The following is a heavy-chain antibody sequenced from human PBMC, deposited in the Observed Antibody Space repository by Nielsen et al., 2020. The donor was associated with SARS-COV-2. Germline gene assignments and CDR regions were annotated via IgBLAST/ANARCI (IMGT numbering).Heavy chain of an antibody. CDR3: AILPAMNNYSAS. D-gene: IGHD2/OR15-2a*01. CDR2: IYYSGRT. CDR1: GASISSSDSY. V-gene: IGHV4-30-4*01. J-gene: IGHJ4*02. Sequence: SETLSLTCTVSGASISSSDSYWTWIRQPPVKGLEWIGYIYYSGRTFYSPSLKSRVTISLDTSKNQFSLKLPSVTAADTAVYYCAILPAMNNYSASWGKGTLVSVSS.